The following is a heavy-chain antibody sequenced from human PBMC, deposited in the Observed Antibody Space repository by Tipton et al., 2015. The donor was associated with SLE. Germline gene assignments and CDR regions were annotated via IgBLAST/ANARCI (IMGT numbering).Heavy chain of an antibody. J-gene: IGHJ6*02. CDR1: GGSISSGGYS. Sequence: TLSLTCAVSGGSISSGGYSWSWIRQPPGKGLEWIGYIYHSGSTYYNPSLKSRVTISVDRSKNQFSLKLSSVTAADTAVYYCAIPGSSSYYYYGMDVWGQGTTVTVSS. CDR3: AIPGSSSYYYYGMDV. V-gene: IGHV4-30-2*01. D-gene: IGHD6-6*01. CDR2: IYHSGST.